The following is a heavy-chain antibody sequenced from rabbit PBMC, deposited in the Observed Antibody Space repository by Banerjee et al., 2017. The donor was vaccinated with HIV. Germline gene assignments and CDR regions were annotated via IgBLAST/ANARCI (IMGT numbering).Heavy chain of an antibody. CDR2: IYAGSGSA. CDR1: GFSFSSGYY. J-gene: IGHJ6*01. D-gene: IGHD2-1*01. V-gene: IGHV1S40*01. Sequence: QQLEEAGGGLVKPGASLTLTCTASGFSFSSGYYMYWVRQAPGKGLEWIACIYAGSGSAYYASWAKGRFTITKTSSTTVTLQMTSLTAADTATYFCARDDLWGQGTLVTVS. CDR3: ARDDL.